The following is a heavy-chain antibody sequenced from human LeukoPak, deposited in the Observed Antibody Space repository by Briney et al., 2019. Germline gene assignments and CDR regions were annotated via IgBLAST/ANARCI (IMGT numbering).Heavy chain of an antibody. CDR3: ARVKDFWSGYYPRVKGLDAFDV. CDR2: INPNSGGT. CDR1: GYTFTGYY. J-gene: IGHJ3*01. V-gene: IGHV1-2*02. D-gene: IGHD3-3*01. Sequence: ASVKVSCKASGYTFTGYYMHWVRQAPGQGLEWMGWINPNSGGTNYAQKFQGRVTMTRDTSISTAYMELSRLRSDDTAVYYCARVKDFWSGYYPRVKGLDAFDVWGQGTMVTVSS.